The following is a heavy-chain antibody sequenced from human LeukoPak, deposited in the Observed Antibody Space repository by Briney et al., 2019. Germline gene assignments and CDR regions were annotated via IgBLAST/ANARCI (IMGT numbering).Heavy chain of an antibody. V-gene: IGHV3-21*04. CDR2: ISSSSSYI. Sequence: GALRLSCAASGFTFSSYSMNWVRQAPGKGLEWVSSISSSSSYIYYADSVKGRFTISRDNAKNSLYLQMNSLRAEDTALYYCAKELQFAYGMDVWGQGTTVTVSS. CDR3: AKELQFAYGMDV. CDR1: GFTFSSYS. D-gene: IGHD5-24*01. J-gene: IGHJ6*02.